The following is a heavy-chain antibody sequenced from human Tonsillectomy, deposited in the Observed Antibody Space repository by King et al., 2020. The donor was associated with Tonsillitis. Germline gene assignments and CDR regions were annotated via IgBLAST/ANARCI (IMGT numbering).Heavy chain of an antibody. J-gene: IGHJ3*02. V-gene: IGHV3-23*01. CDR3: AKEAGEVYDFWSGYYYSAFDI. CDR1: GFTLETYA. CDR2: VSSSGIST. Sequence: VQLLESGGGLVQPGGSLRLSCAASGFTLETYAMSWVRQAPGKGLEWVSAVSSSGISTYYADSVKGRFTMSRDDSSNTLYLQVNSLRAEDTAVYFCAKEAGEVYDFWSGYYYSAFDIWGQGTMVTVSS. D-gene: IGHD3-3*01.